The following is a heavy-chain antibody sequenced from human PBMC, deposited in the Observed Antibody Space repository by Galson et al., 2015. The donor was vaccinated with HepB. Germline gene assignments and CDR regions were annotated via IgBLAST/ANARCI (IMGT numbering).Heavy chain of an antibody. V-gene: IGHV5-10-1*01. CDR1: GYSFTTCW. Sequence: QSGAEVKKPGEYLRISCTGSGYSFTTCWISWVRQRPGKGLEWMGKIDPTDSNTNYSPPFQGHVTISVDNYIRTAYLQWSSLKASDTAIYYCVSLYSSGWGELAHWGQGTLVIVSS. CDR3: VSLYSSGWGELAH. CDR2: IDPTDSNT. D-gene: IGHD6-19*01. J-gene: IGHJ4*02.